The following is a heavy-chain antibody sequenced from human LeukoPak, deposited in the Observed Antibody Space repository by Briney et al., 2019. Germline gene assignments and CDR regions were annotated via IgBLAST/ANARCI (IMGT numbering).Heavy chain of an antibody. D-gene: IGHD6-13*01. Sequence: QPGRSLRLSCAASGFTFSSYGMHWLRQAPGKGLEWVAVISYDGSNKYYADSVKGRFTISRDNSKNTLYLQMNSLRAEDTAVYYCAKDFLSGGSSWYSDAFDFWGQGTMVTVSS. CDR3: AKDFLSGGSSWYSDAFDF. CDR2: ISYDGSNK. J-gene: IGHJ3*01. V-gene: IGHV3-30*18. CDR1: GFTFSSYG.